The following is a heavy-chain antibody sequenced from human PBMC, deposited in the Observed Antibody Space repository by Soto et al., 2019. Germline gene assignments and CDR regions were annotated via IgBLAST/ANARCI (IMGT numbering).Heavy chain of an antibody. CDR1: GFTLCRYN. CDR3: ARDEQQLPLYHYYMDV. CDR2: ISSSSNYI. J-gene: IGHJ6*03. Sequence: PGGPLRLYCAASGFTLCRYNMNRVRQAPGKGLEWVSSISSSSNYIYYADSVKGRFTISRDSAKNSLYLQMNSLRAEDTAVYYCARDEQQLPLYHYYMDVWGKGTTVTVSS. V-gene: IGHV3-21*01. D-gene: IGHD6-13*01.